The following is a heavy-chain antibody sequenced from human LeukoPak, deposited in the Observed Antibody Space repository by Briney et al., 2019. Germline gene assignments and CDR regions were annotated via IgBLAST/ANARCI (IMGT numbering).Heavy chain of an antibody. CDR2: IDRDGSRI. CDR1: GFTFSSYT. CDR3: VRGNDYGGPHY. J-gene: IGHJ4*02. V-gene: IGHV3-74*01. Sequence: GGSLRLSCAASGFTFSSYTMSWVRQAPGKGLVWVSRIDRDGSRINYADSVKGRFTISRDNGKNTLFLQMNSLRAEDAAVYYCVRGNDYGGPHYWGQGTLVTVSS. D-gene: IGHD4-23*01.